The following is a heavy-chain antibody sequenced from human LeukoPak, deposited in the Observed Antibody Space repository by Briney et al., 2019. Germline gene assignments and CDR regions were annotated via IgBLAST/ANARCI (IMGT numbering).Heavy chain of an antibody. CDR1: GFTFSRAW. J-gene: IGHJ4*02. CDR3: ASGRVTAVY. CDR2: VNQDGGEK. Sequence: PGGSLRLSCAASGFTFSRAWMNWVRQAPGKGLEWVASVNQDGGEKNYVDSVKGRFTISRDNAKNSLYLQMNSLRTEDTAVYCCASGRVTAVYWGQGTLVTVSS. V-gene: IGHV3-7*03. D-gene: IGHD2-21*02.